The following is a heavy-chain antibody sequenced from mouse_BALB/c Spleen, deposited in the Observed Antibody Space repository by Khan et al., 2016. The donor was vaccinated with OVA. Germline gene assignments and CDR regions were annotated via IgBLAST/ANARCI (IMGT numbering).Heavy chain of an antibody. J-gene: IGHJ3*01. CDR2: ISDGGSYT. V-gene: IGHV5-4*02. D-gene: IGHD2-13*01. CDR1: GFTFSDYY. Sequence: EVELVESGGGLVKPGGSLKLSCAASGFTFSDYYMYWVRQTPEKRLEWVATISDGGSYTYYPDSVKGRFTISRDDVKNNLYLQMSSLKSEDTAMYYCARGFYGDPFAYWGQETLVTVSA. CDR3: ARGFYGDPFAY.